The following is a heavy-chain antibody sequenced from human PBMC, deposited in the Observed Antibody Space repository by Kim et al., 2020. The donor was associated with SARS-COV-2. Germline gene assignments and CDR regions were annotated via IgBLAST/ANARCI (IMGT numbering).Heavy chain of an antibody. Sequence: GGSLRLSCAASGFTFSDYYMSWIRQAPGKGLEWVSYISSSSSYTNYADSVKGRFTISRDNAKNSLYLQMNSLRAEDTAVYYCARDDLWGILAYCGGDCYPYWGQGTLVTVSS. D-gene: IGHD2-21*02. CDR3: ARDDLWGILAYCGGDCYPY. CDR1: GFTFSDYY. J-gene: IGHJ4*02. CDR2: ISSSSSYT. V-gene: IGHV3-11*06.